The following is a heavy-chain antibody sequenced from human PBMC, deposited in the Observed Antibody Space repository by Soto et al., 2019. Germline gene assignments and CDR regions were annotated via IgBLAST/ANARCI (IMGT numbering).Heavy chain of an antibody. CDR1: GFTFSNAW. CDR3: TTGMVQYGDYDFDY. D-gene: IGHD4-17*01. Sequence: GGSLRLSCAASGFTFSNAWMSWVRQAPGKGLEWVGRIKSKTDGGTTDYAAPVKGRFTISRDDSKNTLYLQMNSLKTEDTAVYYCTTGMVQYGDYDFDYWGQGTLVTVSS. CDR2: IKSKTDGGTT. V-gene: IGHV3-15*01. J-gene: IGHJ4*02.